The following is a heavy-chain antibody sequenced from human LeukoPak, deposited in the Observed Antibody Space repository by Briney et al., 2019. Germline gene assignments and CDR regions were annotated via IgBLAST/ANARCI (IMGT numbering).Heavy chain of an antibody. J-gene: IGHJ4*02. D-gene: IGHD2-21*01. Sequence: ASVKVSCKASGYTFTTYYMHWVRQAPGQGLEWMGIINPDSGSTNYAQNFQGRVTMTRDTSASTVYMELSSLTSEDTAVYCCARDLQARVALYSPDFWGQGTLVTVSS. CDR1: GYTFTTYY. CDR3: ARDLQARVALYSPDF. CDR2: INPDSGST. V-gene: IGHV1-46*01.